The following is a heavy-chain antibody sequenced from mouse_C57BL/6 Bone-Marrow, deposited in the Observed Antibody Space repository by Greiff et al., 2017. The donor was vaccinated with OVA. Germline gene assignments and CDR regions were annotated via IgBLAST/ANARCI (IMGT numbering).Heavy chain of an antibody. D-gene: IGHD2-4*01. CDR1: GYTFTSYW. J-gene: IGHJ2*01. CDR2: IHPNSGST. V-gene: IGHV1-64*01. CDR3: ARQLYDYPYYFDY. Sequence: QVHVKQPGAELVKPGASVKLSCKASGYTFTSYWMHWVKQRPGQGLEWIGMIHPNSGSTNYNEKFKSKATLTVDKSSSTAYMQLSSLTSEDSAVYYCARQLYDYPYYFDYWGQGTTLTVSS.